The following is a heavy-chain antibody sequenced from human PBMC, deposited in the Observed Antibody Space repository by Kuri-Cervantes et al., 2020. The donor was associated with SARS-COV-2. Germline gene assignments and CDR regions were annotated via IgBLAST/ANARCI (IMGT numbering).Heavy chain of an antibody. CDR3: ARAGWATGCTNGVCYTPYFDY. J-gene: IGHJ4*02. CDR1: GYTFTSYD. Sequence: ASVKVSCKASGYTFTSYDINWVRQATGQGLEWMGWMNPNSGNTGYAQKFQGRVTITRNTSISTAHMELSSLRSEDTAVYYCARAGWATGCTNGVCYTPYFDYWGQGTLVTVSS. D-gene: IGHD2-8*01. CDR2: MNPNSGNT. V-gene: IGHV1-8*03.